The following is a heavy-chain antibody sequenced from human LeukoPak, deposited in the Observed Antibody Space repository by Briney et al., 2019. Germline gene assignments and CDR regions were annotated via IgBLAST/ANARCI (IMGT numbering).Heavy chain of an antibody. CDR3: ARERPPGDSSNWFLEGYFDI. CDR1: GGTFSSYA. CDR2: IIPIFGTA. J-gene: IGHJ4*02. D-gene: IGHD6-13*01. Sequence: ASVKVSCKASGGTFSSYAITWVRQAPGQGLEWMGRIIPIFGTANYAQKFQGRVTITTDEATSTAYLELSTLRSDDTAVYYCARERPPGDSSNWFLEGYFDIWGQGTLVTVSS. V-gene: IGHV1-69*05.